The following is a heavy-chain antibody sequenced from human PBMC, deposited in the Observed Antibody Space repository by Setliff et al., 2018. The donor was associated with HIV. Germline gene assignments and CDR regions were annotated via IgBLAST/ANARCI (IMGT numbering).Heavy chain of an antibody. J-gene: IGHJ5*02. CDR1: GGSISSGSYY. CDR2: IYTSGST. Sequence: SETLSLTCTVSGGSISSGSYYWSWIRQPAGKGLEWIGHIYTSGSTNYNPSLKSRVTISVDTSKNQFSLKLSSVTAADTAVYYCVRHHDSDFSGDPDWFDHWGQGTQVTVSS. V-gene: IGHV4-61*09. D-gene: IGHD2-15*01. CDR3: VRHHDSDFSGDPDWFDH.